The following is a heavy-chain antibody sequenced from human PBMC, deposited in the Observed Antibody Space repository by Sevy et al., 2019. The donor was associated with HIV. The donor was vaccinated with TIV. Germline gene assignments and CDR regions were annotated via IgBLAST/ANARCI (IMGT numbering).Heavy chain of an antibody. J-gene: IGHJ6*02. D-gene: IGHD6-13*01. CDR2: IRYDGSNK. V-gene: IGHV3-30*02. CDR3: ATPFSHDRIAAAYDAYYYYGMDV. Sequence: GGSLRLSCAASGFTFSSYGMHWVRQAPGKGLEWVAFIRYDGSNKYYADSVKGRFTISRDNSKNTLYLQMNSLRAEDTPVYYCATPFSHDRIAAAYDAYYYYGMDVWGQGTMVTVSS. CDR1: GFTFSSYG.